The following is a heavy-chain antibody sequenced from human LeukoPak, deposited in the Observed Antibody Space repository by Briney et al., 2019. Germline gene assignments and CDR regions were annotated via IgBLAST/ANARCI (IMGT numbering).Heavy chain of an antibody. Sequence: ASVKVSCKASGYTFTGYYMRWVRQAPGQGLEWMGWINPNSGGTNYAQKFQGRVTMTRDTSISTAYMELSRLRSDDTAVYYCARSENFGDNWFDPWGQGTLVTVSS. CDR3: ARSENFGDNWFDP. V-gene: IGHV1-2*02. CDR1: GYTFTGYY. D-gene: IGHD3-10*01. J-gene: IGHJ5*02. CDR2: INPNSGGT.